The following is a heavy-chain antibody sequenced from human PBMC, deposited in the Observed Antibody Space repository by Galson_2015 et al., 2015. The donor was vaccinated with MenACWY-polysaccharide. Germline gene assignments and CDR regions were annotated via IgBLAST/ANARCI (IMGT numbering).Heavy chain of an antibody. CDR2: IKKDGSEK. V-gene: IGHV3-7*01. CDR1: GFTFKNYW. J-gene: IGHJ6*02. CDR3: ARGHYGMDV. Sequence: SLRLSCAAPGFTFKNYWMSWVRQAPGKGLEWVANIKKDGSEKYCVDSVKGRFTISRDNGRSSLYLQMNGLRAEDTAVYYCARGHYGMDVWGQGTTVIVS.